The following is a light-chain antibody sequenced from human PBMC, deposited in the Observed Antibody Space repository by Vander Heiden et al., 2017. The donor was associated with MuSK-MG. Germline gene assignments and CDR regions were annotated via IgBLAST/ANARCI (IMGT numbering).Light chain of an antibody. CDR3: EAWDDSLNGPV. CDR1: SSNIGGNT. J-gene: IGLJ2*01. V-gene: IGLV1-44*01. Sequence: PHSASGAPGPTVIISCSGSSSNIGGNTVNWYRQHPGTAPTLLIYSNDRRPSGDAARFSGSKSGTSASLAISGLQSEDEADYYCEAWDDSLNGPVFGGGTKLTVL. CDR2: SND.